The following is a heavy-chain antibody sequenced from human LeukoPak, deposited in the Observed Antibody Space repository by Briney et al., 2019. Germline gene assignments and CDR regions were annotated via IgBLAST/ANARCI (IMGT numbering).Heavy chain of an antibody. CDR1: GFTFSSYA. J-gene: IGHJ4*02. CDR3: ARDPTSGSAAFDY. CDR2: ISYDGSNK. V-gene: IGHV3-30*04. D-gene: IGHD5-12*01. Sequence: EPGRSLRLSCAASGFTFSSYAMHWVRQAPGKGLEWVAVISYDGSNKYYADSVKGRFTISRDNSKNTLYLQMNSLRAEDTAVYYCARDPTSGSAAFDYWGQETLVTVSS.